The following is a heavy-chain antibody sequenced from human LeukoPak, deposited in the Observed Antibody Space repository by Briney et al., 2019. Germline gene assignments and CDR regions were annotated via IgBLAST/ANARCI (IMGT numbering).Heavy chain of an antibody. Sequence: ASVKVSCKPSSYTFTSYGISWVRQAPGQGLEWMGWMNPNSGNTGYAQKFQGRVTMTRNTSISTAYMELSSLRSEDTAVYYCARSSIGSSGGGFDPWGQGTLVTVSS. D-gene: IGHD3-22*01. V-gene: IGHV1-8*02. CDR1: SYTFTSYG. CDR2: MNPNSGNT. CDR3: ARSSIGSSGGGFDP. J-gene: IGHJ5*02.